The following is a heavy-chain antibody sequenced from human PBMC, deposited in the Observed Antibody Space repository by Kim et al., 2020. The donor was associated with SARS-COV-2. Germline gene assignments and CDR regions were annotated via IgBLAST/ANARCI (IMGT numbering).Heavy chain of an antibody. V-gene: IGHV4-4*07. Sequence: SETLSLTCTVSGGSISSNSWCWIWMRAATGLELIGRMYISGSANSNYNLTRRVTMSVATSKNKYHLTLRLVTAAATAVSYCACATPAAWCSSGWGYYYYG. J-gene: IGHJ6*01. CDR2: MYISGSA. CDR1: GGSISSNS. CDR3: ACATPAAWCSSGWGYYYYG. D-gene: IGHD6-25*01.